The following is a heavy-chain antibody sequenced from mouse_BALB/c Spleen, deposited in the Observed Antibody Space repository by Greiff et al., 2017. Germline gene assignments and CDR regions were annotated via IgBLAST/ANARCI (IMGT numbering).Heavy chain of an antibody. J-gene: IGHJ4*01. V-gene: IGHV5-4*02. CDR3: ARRSDGAMDY. Sequence: EVMLVESGGGLVKPGGSLKLSCAASGFTFSDYYMYWVRQTPEKRLEWVATISDGGSYTYYPDSVKGRFTISRDNAKNNLYLQMSSLKSEDTAMYYCARRSDGAMDYWGQGTSVTVSS. CDR1: GFTFSDYY. CDR2: ISDGGSYT.